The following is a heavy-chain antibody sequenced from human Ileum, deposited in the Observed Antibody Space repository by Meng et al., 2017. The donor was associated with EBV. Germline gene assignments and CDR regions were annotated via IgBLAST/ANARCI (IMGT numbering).Heavy chain of an antibody. CDR2: IYYSGST. D-gene: IGHD3-22*01. CDR1: GGSVSSGSYY. J-gene: IGHJ5*02. V-gene: IGHV4-61*01. CDR3: ARTNYDSSGYYNWFDP. Sequence: QVQLQESGPGLVKPSGXLSLTCTXSGGSVSSGSYYWSWIRQPPGKGLEWIGYIYYSGSTNYNPSLKSRVTISVDTSKNQFSLKLSSVTAADTAVYYCARTNYDSSGYYNWFDPWGQGTLVTVSS.